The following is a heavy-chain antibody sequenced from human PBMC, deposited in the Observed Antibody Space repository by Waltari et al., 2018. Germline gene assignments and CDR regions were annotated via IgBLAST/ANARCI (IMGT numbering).Heavy chain of an antibody. Sequence: QVQLVESGGGVVQPGRSLRLSCAASGFTFSSYGMHWVRTAPGKGLEWWAVIWYDGSNKYYADTVKGRFTISRENSKNTLYLQMNSLRAEDTAMYYCAKEGRYGDSWWFDPWGQGTLVTVSS. CDR2: IWYDGSNK. J-gene: IGHJ5*02. D-gene: IGHD4-17*01. V-gene: IGHV3-30*18. CDR3: AKEGRYGDSWWFDP. CDR1: GFTFSSYG.